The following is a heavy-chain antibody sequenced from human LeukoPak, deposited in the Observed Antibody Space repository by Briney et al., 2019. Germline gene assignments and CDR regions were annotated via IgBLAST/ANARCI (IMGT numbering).Heavy chain of an antibody. J-gene: IGHJ6*04. Sequence: GGSLRLSCVGSGYTFTTYGMSWVRQAPGKGLEWVSYISSSGSTIYYADSVKGRFTISRDNAKNSLYLQMNSLRAEDTAVYYCAELGIAMIGGVWGKGTTVTISS. CDR3: AELGIAMIGGV. D-gene: IGHD3-10*02. V-gene: IGHV3-48*04. CDR2: ISSSGSTI. CDR1: GYTFTTYG.